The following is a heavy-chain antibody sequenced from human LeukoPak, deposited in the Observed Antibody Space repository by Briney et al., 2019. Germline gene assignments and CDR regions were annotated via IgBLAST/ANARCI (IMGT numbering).Heavy chain of an antibody. D-gene: IGHD6-6*01. CDR2: INHSGST. CDR3: ARGGQLGRRKLDY. V-gene: IGHV4-34*01. Sequence: SETLSLTCAVYGGSFSGYYWSWIRQPPGKGLEWIGEINHSGSTNYNPSLKSRVTISVDTSKNQFSLKLSSVTAADTAVYYCARGGQLGRRKLDYWGQGTLVTVSS. J-gene: IGHJ4*02. CDR1: GGSFSGYY.